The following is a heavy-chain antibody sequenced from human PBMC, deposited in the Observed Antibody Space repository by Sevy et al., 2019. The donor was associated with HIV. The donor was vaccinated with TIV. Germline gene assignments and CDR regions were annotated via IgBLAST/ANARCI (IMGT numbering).Heavy chain of an antibody. Sequence: ASVKVSCKASGYTFTSYDINWVRQATGQGLEWMGWMNPNSGNTGYAQKFQGRVTMTRNTSISTAYMELSSLRSEDTAVYYCARGNRGLRFLEWFTGYYYYGMDVWGQGTTVTVSS. CDR1: GYTFTSYD. D-gene: IGHD3-3*01. J-gene: IGHJ6*02. V-gene: IGHV1-8*01. CDR3: ARGNRGLRFLEWFTGYYYYGMDV. CDR2: MNPNSGNT.